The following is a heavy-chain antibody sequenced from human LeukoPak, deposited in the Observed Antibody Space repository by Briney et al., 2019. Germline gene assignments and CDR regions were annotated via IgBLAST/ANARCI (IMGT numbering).Heavy chain of an antibody. V-gene: IGHV3-21*01. J-gene: IGHJ4*02. D-gene: IGHD3-16*01. CDR3: ARDPTVGAPGYFDY. Sequence: GGSLRLSCAASGFTFSSYAMSWVRQAPGKGLEWVSSISSSSSYIYYADSVKGRFTISRDDAKNSLYLQMNSLRAEDTAVYYCARDPTVGAPGYFDYWGQGTLVTVSS. CDR2: ISSSSSYI. CDR1: GFTFSSYA.